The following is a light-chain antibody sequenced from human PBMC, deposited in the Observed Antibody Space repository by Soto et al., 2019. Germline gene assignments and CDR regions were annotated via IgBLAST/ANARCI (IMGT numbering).Light chain of an antibody. CDR3: SSYAGGNNLV. J-gene: IGLJ1*01. CDR1: SSDVGGYNY. CDR2: EVS. V-gene: IGLV2-8*01. Sequence: QSALTQPPSASGSPGQSVTISCTGTSSDVGGYNYVSWYQQHPGKAPKLMIYEVSKRPSGVPDRFSGSKSGNTASLTVSGLQTEDEADYYCSSYAGGNNLVFGTGTKLTVL.